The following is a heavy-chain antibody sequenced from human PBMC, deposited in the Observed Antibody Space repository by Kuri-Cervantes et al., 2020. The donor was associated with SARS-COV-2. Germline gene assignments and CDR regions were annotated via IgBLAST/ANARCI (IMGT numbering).Heavy chain of an antibody. Sequence: GGSLRLSCAASGFNFSRTDMHWVRQAPGKGLQWLAGISSNGNNKYYEDSVKGRFTISRDNSKNTLYLQVNSLRAEDTAVYYCARDRPYALGYCSGGSCYEMWFDPWGQGTLVTVSS. CDR2: ISSNGNNK. J-gene: IGHJ5*02. D-gene: IGHD2-15*01. CDR3: ARDRPYALGYCSGGSCYEMWFDP. V-gene: IGHV3-30*03. CDR1: GFNFSRTD.